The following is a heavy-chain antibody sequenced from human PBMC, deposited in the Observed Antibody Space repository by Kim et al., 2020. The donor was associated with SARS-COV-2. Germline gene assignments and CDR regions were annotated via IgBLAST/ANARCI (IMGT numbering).Heavy chain of an antibody. V-gene: IGHV3-11*01. CDR1: GFTFSDYY. CDR3: ARDRQYSGSYYSLMSYYYYGMDV. J-gene: IGHJ6*02. CDR2: ISSSGSTI. D-gene: IGHD1-26*01. Sequence: GGSLRLSCAASGFTFSDYYMSWIRQAPGKGLEWVSYISSSGSTIYYADSVKGRFTISRDNAKNSLYLQMNSLRAEDTAVYYCARDRQYSGSYYSLMSYYYYGMDVWGQGTTVTVSS.